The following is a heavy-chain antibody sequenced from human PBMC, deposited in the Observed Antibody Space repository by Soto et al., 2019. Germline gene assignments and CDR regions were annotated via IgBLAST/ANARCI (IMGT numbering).Heavy chain of an antibody. V-gene: IGHV4-59*01. D-gene: IGHD2-15*01. Sequence: SETLSLTCTVSGGSISSYYWSWIRQPPGKGLEWIGYIYYSGSTNCNPSLKSRVTISVDTSKNQFSLKLSSVTAADTAVYYCARGSGGSSWDAFDIWRQRTMVSV. J-gene: IGHJ3*02. CDR3: ARGSGGSSWDAFDI. CDR1: GGSISSYY. CDR2: IYYSGST.